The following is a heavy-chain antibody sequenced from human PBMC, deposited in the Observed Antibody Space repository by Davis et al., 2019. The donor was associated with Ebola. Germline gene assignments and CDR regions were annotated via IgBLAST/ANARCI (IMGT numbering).Heavy chain of an antibody. J-gene: IGHJ4*02. CDR2: IKQDGSEK. V-gene: IGHV3-7*01. CDR1: GFTFTGFW. D-gene: IGHD6-6*01. Sequence: GESLKISCAASGFTFTGFWMSWVRQAPGKGLEWVANIKQDGSEKYYVNSVKGRFIISRDNAKNSLYLQMNSLRAEDTAVYYCARRSSQALDWGQGTLVTVSS. CDR3: ARRSSQALD.